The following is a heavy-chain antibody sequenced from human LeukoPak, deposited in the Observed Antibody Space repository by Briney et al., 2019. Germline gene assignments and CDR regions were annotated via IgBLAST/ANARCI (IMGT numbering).Heavy chain of an antibody. CDR3: AREPSSPVYFDY. CDR1: GFTFSSYA. D-gene: IGHD6-13*01. CDR2: ISYDGSNK. Sequence: GRSLRLPCAASGFTFSSYAMHWVRQAPGKGLEWVAVISYDGSNKYYADSVKGRFTISRDNSKNTLYLQMNSLRAEDTAVYYCAREPSSPVYFDYWGQGTLVTVSS. J-gene: IGHJ4*02. V-gene: IGHV3-30-3*01.